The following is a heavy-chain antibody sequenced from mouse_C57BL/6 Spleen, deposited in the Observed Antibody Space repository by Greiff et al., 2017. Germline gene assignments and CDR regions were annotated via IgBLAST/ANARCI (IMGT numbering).Heavy chain of an antibody. CDR3: ARSWDGSLYAMDY. Sequence: VQLQQSGPELVKPGASVKISCKASGYAFSSSWMNWVKQRPGKGLEWIGRIYPGDGDTNYNGKFKGKATLTADKSSSTAYMQLSSLTSEYSAVYFCARSWDGSLYAMDYWGQGTSVTVSS. D-gene: IGHD1-1*01. CDR2: IYPGDGDT. CDR1: GYAFSSSW. J-gene: IGHJ4*01. V-gene: IGHV1-82*01.